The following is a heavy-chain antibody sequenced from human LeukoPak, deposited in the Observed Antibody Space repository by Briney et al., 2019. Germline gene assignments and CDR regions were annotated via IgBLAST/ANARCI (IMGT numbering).Heavy chain of an antibody. J-gene: IGHJ6*02. V-gene: IGHV3-30*18. CDR2: ISYDGSNK. Sequence: PGGSLRLSCAASGFTFSSYGMHWVRQAPGKGLEWVAVISYDGSNKYYADSVKGRLTISRDNSKNTLYLQMNSLRAEDTAVYYCAKGYCSGGSCYGLGYYYYYGMDVWGQGTTVTVSS. CDR1: GFTFSSYG. D-gene: IGHD2-15*01. CDR3: AKGYCSGGSCYGLGYYYYYGMDV.